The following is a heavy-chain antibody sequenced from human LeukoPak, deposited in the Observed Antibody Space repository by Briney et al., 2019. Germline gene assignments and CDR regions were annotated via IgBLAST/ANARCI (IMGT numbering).Heavy chain of an antibody. CDR2: ISYEGSNK. CDR3: AKDSRRIYSSGRLVTLDAFDI. J-gene: IGHJ3*02. V-gene: IGHV3-30*18. D-gene: IGHD6-19*01. Sequence: GGSLRLSCAASGFTFRSYGMHWVRQAPGKGLEWVAVISYEGSNKYSADSVKGRFTISRDNSKNTLYLQMNSLRAEDTAVYYCAKDSRRIYSSGRLVTLDAFDIWGQGTMVTVSS. CDR1: GFTFRSYG.